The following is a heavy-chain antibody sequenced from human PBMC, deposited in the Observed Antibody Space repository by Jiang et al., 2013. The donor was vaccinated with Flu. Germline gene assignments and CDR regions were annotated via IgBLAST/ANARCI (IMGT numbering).Heavy chain of an antibody. CDR3: ARGGYSYGFDY. CDR1: GYTFTNYY. J-gene: IGHJ4*02. Sequence: GAEVKKPGASVKVSCKASGYTFTNYYMHWVRQAPGQGLEWVAIINPSGGSTTYAQKFQGRVTMTRDTSTSTVYMELSSLRSEDTAVYYCARGGYSYGFDYWGQGTLVTVSS. CDR2: INPSGGST. D-gene: IGHD5-18*01. V-gene: IGHV1-46*01.